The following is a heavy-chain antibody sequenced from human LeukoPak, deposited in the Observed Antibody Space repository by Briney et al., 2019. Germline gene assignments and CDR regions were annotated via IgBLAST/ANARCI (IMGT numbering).Heavy chain of an antibody. CDR3: ARSSPEYYCGSGPRFDP. CDR1: GGSISSSSYY. CDR2: IYYSGST. D-gene: IGHD3-10*01. J-gene: IGHJ5*02. Sequence: SETLSLTCTVSGGSISSSSYYWGWIRQPPGKGLEWIGSIYYSGSTYYNPSLKSRVTISVDTSKNQFSLKLSSVTAADTAVYYCARSSPEYYCGSGPRFDPWGQGTLVTVSS. V-gene: IGHV4-39*07.